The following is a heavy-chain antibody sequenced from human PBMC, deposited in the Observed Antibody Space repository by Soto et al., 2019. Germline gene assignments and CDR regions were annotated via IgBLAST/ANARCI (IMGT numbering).Heavy chain of an antibody. D-gene: IGHD3-10*01. CDR1: GGSISTSSYF. CDR2: VHYSGSA. CDR3: ARHRWGSGSYSGLLDF. V-gene: IGHV4-39*01. J-gene: IGHJ4*02. Sequence: QLQLQESGPGLVKPSETLSLTCSVSGGSISTSSYFWGWIRQPPGKGLEWVGAVHYSGSANYRSSLQSRVTISVDTSQNQSSLRLRSVPAADTAVYYCARHRWGSGSYSGLLDFWGQGALVTVSS.